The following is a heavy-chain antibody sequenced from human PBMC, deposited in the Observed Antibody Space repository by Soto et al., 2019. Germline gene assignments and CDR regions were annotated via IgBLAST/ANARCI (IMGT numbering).Heavy chain of an antibody. CDR2: IIPIFGTT. CDR3: ARDPRSITGTTSSEDFQF. V-gene: IGHV1-69*01. CDR1: GGTFSGYA. Sequence: QAHLMQSGAEVKKPGSSVKVSCKASGGTFSGYAISWVRQRPGRGLEWMGGIIPIFGTTTYAEKFQGRITLAAGESTGTAFMDLRSLISEDTAVYYCARDPRSITGTTSSEDFQFWGPGTLVSVSS. J-gene: IGHJ1*01. D-gene: IGHD1-20*01.